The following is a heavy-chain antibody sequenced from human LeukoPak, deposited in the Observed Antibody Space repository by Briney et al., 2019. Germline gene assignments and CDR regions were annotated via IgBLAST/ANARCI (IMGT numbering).Heavy chain of an antibody. Sequence: PSETLSLTCTVSGGSISSYYWSWVRQPPGKGQEWIGYIYYSGSTNYNPSLKSRVTISVDTSKNQFSLKLSCVTAADTAVYYCARCITPYGGFDIWGQGTMVTVSS. V-gene: IGHV4-59*01. D-gene: IGHD3-10*01. CDR2: IYYSGST. J-gene: IGHJ3*02. CDR1: GGSISSYY. CDR3: ARCITPYGGFDI.